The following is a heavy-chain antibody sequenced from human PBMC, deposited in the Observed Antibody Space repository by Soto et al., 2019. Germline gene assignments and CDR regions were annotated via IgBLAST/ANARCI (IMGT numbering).Heavy chain of an antibody. CDR1: GGSFSCHS. J-gene: IGHJ5*01. CDR2: INHSGRV. CDR3: STRAYDTNGYYRFDP. D-gene: IGHD3-22*01. V-gene: IGHV4-34*01. Sequence: SATLSHTCAVYGGSFSCHSWTWIRQSPGKGLEWIGDINHSGRVNYSPSLKSRVTISLDTSKNQFSLTLSAVTAADTAMYYCSTRAYDTNGYYRFDPWGQGTLVTVSS.